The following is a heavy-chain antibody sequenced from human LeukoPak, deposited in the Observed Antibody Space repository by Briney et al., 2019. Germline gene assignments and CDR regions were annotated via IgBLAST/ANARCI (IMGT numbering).Heavy chain of an antibody. CDR1: GFIFSTYE. CDR3: AGKPRDGYYDGRFDL. J-gene: IGHJ4*02. V-gene: IGHV3-48*03. CDR2: ISTTGKNT. D-gene: IGHD5-24*01. Sequence: GGSLRLSCAASGFIFSTYEMNWVRQVPGKWLEWVSYISTTGKNTYYADSVQGRFTMSRDNAKNSVYLQMNSLTAEDTAVYYCAGKPRDGYYDGRFDLWGQGTLVTVSS.